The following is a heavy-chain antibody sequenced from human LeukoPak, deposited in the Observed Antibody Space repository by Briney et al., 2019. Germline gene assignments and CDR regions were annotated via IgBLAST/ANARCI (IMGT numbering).Heavy chain of an antibody. D-gene: IGHD3-22*01. CDR1: GYTFTSYY. CDR2: INPSGGST. CDR3: ARPPPDSSGYPPPLCY. Sequence: ASVKVSCKASGYTFTSYYMHWVRQAPGRGLEWMGIINPSGGSTSYAQKFQGRVTMTRDTFTSTVYMELSSLRSEDTAVYYCARPPPDSSGYPPPLCYWGQGTLVTVSS. J-gene: IGHJ4*02. V-gene: IGHV1-46*03.